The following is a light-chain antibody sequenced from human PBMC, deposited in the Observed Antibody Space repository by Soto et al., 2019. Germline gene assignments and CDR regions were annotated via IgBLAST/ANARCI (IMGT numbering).Light chain of an antibody. J-gene: IGKJ4*01. CDR1: QGISSY. Sequence: IQLTQSPSSLSASVGDRVTLTCRASQGISSYLAWYQQKPGKAPKLLIYSASTLQSGVPSRFSGSGSGTDFTLTIISLQPEDFATYYCQQFNSYPPLTFGGGTKVEIK. CDR3: QQFNSYPPLT. V-gene: IGKV1-9*01. CDR2: SAS.